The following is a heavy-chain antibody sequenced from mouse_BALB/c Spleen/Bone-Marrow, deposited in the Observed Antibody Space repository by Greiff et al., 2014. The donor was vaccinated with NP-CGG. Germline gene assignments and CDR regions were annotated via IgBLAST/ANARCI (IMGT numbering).Heavy chain of an antibody. CDR3: TRGGNWDDFDY. CDR2: ISSGSSTI. CDR1: GFTFSSFG. V-gene: IGHV5-17*02. Sequence: VQLKQSGGGLVQPGGSRKLSCAASGFTFSSFGMHWVRQAPEKGLEWVAYISSGSSTIFYADTVKGRFTVSRDNPKNTLFLQMTSLRSEDMAMYYCTRGGNWDDFDYWGQGTTLTVSS. D-gene: IGHD4-1*01. J-gene: IGHJ2*01.